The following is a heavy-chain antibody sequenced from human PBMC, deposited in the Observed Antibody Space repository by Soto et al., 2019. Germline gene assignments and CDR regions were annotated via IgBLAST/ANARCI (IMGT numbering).Heavy chain of an antibody. CDR2: IHPSDSDT. CDR1: GYSFTTYW. D-gene: IGHD3-16*01. CDR3: AKWGITQYYFDY. V-gene: IGHV5-51*01. Sequence: PGESLKISCKVSGYSFTTYWIGWVRQMPGKGLEWMGIIHPSDSDTRYSPSFQGQVTISADKSISTAFLQWNSLKASDTAMYYCAKWGITQYYFDYWGQETLVTDSS. J-gene: IGHJ4*02.